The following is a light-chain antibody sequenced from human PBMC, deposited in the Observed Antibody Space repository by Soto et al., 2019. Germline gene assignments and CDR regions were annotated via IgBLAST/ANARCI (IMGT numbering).Light chain of an antibody. V-gene: IGKV3D-15*01. CDR2: DAS. Sequence: ESVFTQYTRSLSFSPWERATLSWRSSQTVGRSLAWYQQKPGQAPRLLIYDASNRPTDIPARFSGSGSGTEFTLTISSLQSEDFAVYFCQQYNNWPPITFGQGTRLEIK. J-gene: IGKJ5*01. CDR1: QTVGRS. CDR3: QQYNNWPPIT.